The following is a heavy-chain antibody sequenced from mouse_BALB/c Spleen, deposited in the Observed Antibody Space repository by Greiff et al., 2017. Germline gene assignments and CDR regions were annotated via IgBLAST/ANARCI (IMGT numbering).Heavy chain of an antibody. J-gene: IGHJ2*01. V-gene: IGHV14-1*02. CDR2: IDPENGNT. Sequence: EVKLQESGAELVRPGALVKLSCKASGFNIKDYYMHWVKQRPEQGLEWIGWIDPENGNTIYDPKFQGKASITADTSSNTAYLQLSSLTSEDTAVYYCARGDYALYYFDYWGQGTTLTVSS. CDR3: ARGDYALYYFDY. CDR1: GFNIKDYY. D-gene: IGHD2-4*01.